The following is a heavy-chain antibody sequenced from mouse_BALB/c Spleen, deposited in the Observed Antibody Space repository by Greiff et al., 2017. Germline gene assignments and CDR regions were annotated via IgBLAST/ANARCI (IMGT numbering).Heavy chain of an antibody. CDR3: ARYRSFAY. J-gene: IGHJ3*01. CDR2: ISYDGSN. D-gene: IGHD2-14*01. V-gene: IGHV3-6*02. Sequence: EVKLMESGPGLVKPSQSLSLTCSVTGYSITSGYYWNWIRQFPGNKLEWMGYISYDGSNNYNPSLKNRISITRDTSKNQFFLKLNSVTTEDTATYYCARYRSFAYWGQGTQVTVSA. CDR1: GYSITSGYY.